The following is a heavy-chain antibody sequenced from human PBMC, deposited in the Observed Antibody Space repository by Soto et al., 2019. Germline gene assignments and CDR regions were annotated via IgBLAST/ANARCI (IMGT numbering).Heavy chain of an antibody. CDR1: GFTFSSYG. V-gene: IGHV3-33*01. J-gene: IGHJ6*02. CDR2: IWYDGSNK. CDR3: ARDLDSGSYPTAYGMDV. Sequence: ESGGGVVQPGRSLRLSCAASGFTFSSYGMHWVRQAPGKGLEWVAVIWYDGSNKYYADSVKGRFTISRDNSKNTLYLQMNSLRAEDTAVYYCARDLDSGSYPTAYGMDVWGQGTTVTVSS. D-gene: IGHD1-26*01.